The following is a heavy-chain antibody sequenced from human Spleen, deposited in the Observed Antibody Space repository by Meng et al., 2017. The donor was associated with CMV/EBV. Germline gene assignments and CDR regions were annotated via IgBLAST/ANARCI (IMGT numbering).Heavy chain of an antibody. CDR1: RFTFSNYW. D-gene: IGHD2-2*02. CDR3: ARAFVPAAIADAFDI. J-gene: IGHJ3*02. V-gene: IGHV3-21*01. Sequence: GESLKISCAASRFTFSNYWMSWVRQAPGKGLEWVSSIRSSSSYIYYANSVRGRITVSRDNAKNSLYLQMSSLRPEDTAVYYCARAFVPAAIADAFDIWGQGTMVTVSS. CDR2: IRSSSSYI.